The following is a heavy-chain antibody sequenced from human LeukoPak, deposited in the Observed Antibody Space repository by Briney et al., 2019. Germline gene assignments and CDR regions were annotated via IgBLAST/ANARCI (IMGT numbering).Heavy chain of an antibody. J-gene: IGHJ4*02. D-gene: IGHD3-16*01. CDR1: GYTFTGYY. CDR2: INPNSGGT. CDR3: ARELSTFSDPFDY. V-gene: IGHV1-2*02. Sequence: ASVKVSCKASGYTFTGYYMHWVRQAPRQGLEWMGWINPNSGGTNYAQKFQGRVAMTSDTSISTAYMELSGLRSDDTAVYYCARELSTFSDPFDYWGQGTLVTVSS.